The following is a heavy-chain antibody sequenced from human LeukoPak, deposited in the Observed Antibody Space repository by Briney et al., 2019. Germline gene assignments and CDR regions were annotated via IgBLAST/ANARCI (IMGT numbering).Heavy chain of an antibody. Sequence: SETLSLTCAVYGGSFSGYYWSWIRQPPGKGLEWIGEINHSGSTNYNPSLKSRVTISVDTSKNQFSLKLSSVTAADTAVYYCARGYYYYGSAHWFDPWGQGTLVTVSS. CDR3: ARGYYYYGSAHWFDP. V-gene: IGHV4-34*01. CDR1: GGSFSGYY. D-gene: IGHD3-10*01. J-gene: IGHJ5*02. CDR2: INHSGST.